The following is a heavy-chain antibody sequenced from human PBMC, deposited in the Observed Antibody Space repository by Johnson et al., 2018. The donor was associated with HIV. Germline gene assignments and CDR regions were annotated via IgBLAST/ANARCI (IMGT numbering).Heavy chain of an antibody. CDR3: ARDRAYYDFWSVYPENYDAFDI. CDR1: GFTFDDYA. D-gene: IGHD3-3*01. CDR2: IYSGGST. Sequence: QVQLVESGGGLVQPGRSLRLSCAPSGFTFDDYAMHWVRQAPGKGLEWVSVIYSGGSTYYADSVKGRFTISRDNSKNTLYLQMNSLRAEDTAVYYCARDRAYYDFWSVYPENYDAFDIWGPGTLVTVSS. V-gene: IGHV3-NL1*01. J-gene: IGHJ3*02.